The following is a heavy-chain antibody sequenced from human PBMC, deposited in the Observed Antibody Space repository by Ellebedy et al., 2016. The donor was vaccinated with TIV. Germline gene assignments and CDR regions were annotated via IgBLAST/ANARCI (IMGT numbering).Heavy chain of an antibody. CDR1: GFTFSSYA. D-gene: IGHD6-19*01. V-gene: IGHV3-23*01. CDR2: ISDDGFST. J-gene: IGHJ4*01. Sequence: GESLKISCAASGFTFSSYAMSWVRQAPGKGLEWISGISDDGFSTYNADSVKGRFAVSRDNSKDTLFLQMNNLRSEDAAVYYCAKGRGSGWYMYPIDYWGHGTLVTVSS. CDR3: AKGRGSGWYMYPIDY.